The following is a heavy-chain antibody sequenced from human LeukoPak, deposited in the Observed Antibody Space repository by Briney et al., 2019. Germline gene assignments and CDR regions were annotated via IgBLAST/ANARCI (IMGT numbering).Heavy chain of an antibody. V-gene: IGHV3-33*01. CDR2: IWYDGSNK. CDR1: GFTFSSYG. CDR3: ARDGGSSSWYFDY. D-gene: IGHD6-13*01. J-gene: IGHJ4*02. Sequence: GRSLRLSCAASGFTFSSYGMHWVRQAPGKGLEWVAVIWYDGSNKYYADSVKGRFTISRDNSKNTLYLQMNSLRAEDTAVYYCARDGGSSSWYFDYWGQGTLVTVSS.